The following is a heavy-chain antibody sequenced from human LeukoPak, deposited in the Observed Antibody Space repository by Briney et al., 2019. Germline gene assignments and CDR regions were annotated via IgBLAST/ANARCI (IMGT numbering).Heavy chain of an antibody. D-gene: IGHD5-24*01. CDR1: GFTVSSNY. CDR3: SRDSYGYRPDSGFGV. CDR2: IYSGGST. J-gene: IGHJ6*02. Sequence: GGSRRLSCAAYGFTVSSNYMTWVRQAPGKGLEWVSIIYSGGSTSYAGSVKGRFTISRDNSKNTLYLQMNSLKTEDTAVYYCSRDSYGYRPDSGFGVWGQGTTVIVSS. V-gene: IGHV3-53*01.